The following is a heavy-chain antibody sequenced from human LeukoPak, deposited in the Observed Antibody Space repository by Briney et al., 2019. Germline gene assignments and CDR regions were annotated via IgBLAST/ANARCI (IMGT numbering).Heavy chain of an antibody. D-gene: IGHD2-8*01. CDR3: AREVYATNWFDP. CDR1: GFTFSSYG. Sequence: GRSLRLSCAASGFTFSSYGMHWVRQAPGKGLEWVAVIWYDGSNKYYADSVKGRFTISRDNSKNTLYLQMNSLRAEDTAVYYGAREVYATNWFDPWGKGTLVTVSS. V-gene: IGHV3-33*01. J-gene: IGHJ5*02. CDR2: IWYDGSNK.